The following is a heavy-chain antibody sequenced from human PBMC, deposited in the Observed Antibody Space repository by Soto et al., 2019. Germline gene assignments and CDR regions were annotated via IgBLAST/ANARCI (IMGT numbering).Heavy chain of an antibody. J-gene: IGHJ4*02. CDR3: ARSYYDSSGYYPRGLFDY. CDR1: GGTFSSYA. D-gene: IGHD3-22*01. CDR2: IIPIFGTA. V-gene: IGHV1-69*13. Sequence: SVKVSCKXSGGTFSSYAISWVRQAPGQGLEWMGGIIPIFGTANYAQKFQGRVTITADESTSTAYMELSSLRSEDTAVYYCARSYYDSSGYYPRGLFDYWGQGTLVTVSS.